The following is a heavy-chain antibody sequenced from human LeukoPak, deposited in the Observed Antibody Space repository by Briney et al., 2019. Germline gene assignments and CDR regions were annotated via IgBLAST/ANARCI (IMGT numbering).Heavy chain of an antibody. D-gene: IGHD6-13*01. CDR3: ARVRQQLVREDDY. CDR1: GYTFTSYG. J-gene: IGHJ4*02. V-gene: IGHV1-18*01. Sequence: ASVTVSCKASGYTFTSYGISWVRQAPGQGREGMGWISAYNGNTNYAQKLQGRVTMTTDTSASTAYMELRSLRSDDTAVYYCARVRQQLVREDDYWGQGTLVTVSS. CDR2: ISAYNGNT.